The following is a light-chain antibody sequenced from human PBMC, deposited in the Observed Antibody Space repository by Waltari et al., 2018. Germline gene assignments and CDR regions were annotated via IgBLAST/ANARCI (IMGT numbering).Light chain of an antibody. Sequence: DIVMTQSPDSLAVSLGERATINCKSSQSVLFRSNSKNYLAWYQQKPGQPPKLLIYWASTRESGVPDRFSGSGSGTDFTLTISSLEPEDFAVYYCQQRRGWTFGQGTKVEIK. CDR3: QQRRGWT. V-gene: IGKV4-1*01. J-gene: IGKJ1*01. CDR2: WAS. CDR1: QSVLFRSNSKNY.